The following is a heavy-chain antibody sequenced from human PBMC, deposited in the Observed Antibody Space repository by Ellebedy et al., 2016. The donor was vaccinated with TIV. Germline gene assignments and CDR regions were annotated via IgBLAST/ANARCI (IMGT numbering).Heavy chain of an antibody. Sequence: MPGGSLRLSCIVSGGSISSNCCHWGWIRQPPGKGLEWIGNIYCIGGTNYNPALRSLVTISLDTSKNQFSLKLRSVTAADTAVYLCARGTDDYDSSCSTPNDAYDIWGQGTMVTVSS. CDR1: GGSISSNCCH. V-gene: IGHV4-39*07. J-gene: IGHJ3*02. CDR2: IYCIGGT. D-gene: IGHD3-22*01. CDR3: ARGTDDYDSSCSTPNDAYDI.